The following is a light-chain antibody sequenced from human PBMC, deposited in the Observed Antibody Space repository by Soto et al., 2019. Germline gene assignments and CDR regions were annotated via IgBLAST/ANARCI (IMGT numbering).Light chain of an antibody. CDR3: QQYQNWPA. CDR1: QSVFSS. CDR2: GAA. V-gene: IGKV3-15*01. Sequence: EIVLTQSPATLSVSPGERATLSCRASQSVFSSLAWFQQKPGQAPRLLIYGAATRATGIPARFSGSGSGTEFSLTISGLQSEDFAVYYCQQYQNWPAFGQGTKVEIK. J-gene: IGKJ1*01.